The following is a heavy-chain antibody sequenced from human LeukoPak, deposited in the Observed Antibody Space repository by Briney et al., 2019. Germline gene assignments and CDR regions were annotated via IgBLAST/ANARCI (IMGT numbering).Heavy chain of an antibody. CDR3: ARLELEGIAGSSSSYYFDY. D-gene: IGHD6-6*01. CDR2: ISAYNGNT. CDR1: GYTFTSYG. J-gene: IGHJ4*02. Sequence: GASVKVSCKASGYTFTSYGISWVRQAPGQGLEWMGWISAYNGNTNYAQKLQGRVTMTTDTSTSTAYMELRSLRSDDTAVYYCARLELEGIAGSSSSYYFDYWGQGTLVTVSS. V-gene: IGHV1-18*01.